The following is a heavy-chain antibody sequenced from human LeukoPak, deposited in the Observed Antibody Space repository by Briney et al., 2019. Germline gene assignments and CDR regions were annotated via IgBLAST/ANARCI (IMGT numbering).Heavy chain of an antibody. CDR3: ARGADTTYYYYYYMDV. V-gene: IGHV4-38-2*02. D-gene: IGHD1-26*01. CDR2: IYHSGST. Sequence: SETLSLTCTVSGYSISSGYYWGWIRQPPGKGLEWIGSIYHSGSTYYNPSLKSRVTISVDTSKNQFSLKLSSVTAADTAVYYCARGADTTYYYYYYMDVWGKGTTVTVSS. J-gene: IGHJ6*03. CDR1: GYSISSGYY.